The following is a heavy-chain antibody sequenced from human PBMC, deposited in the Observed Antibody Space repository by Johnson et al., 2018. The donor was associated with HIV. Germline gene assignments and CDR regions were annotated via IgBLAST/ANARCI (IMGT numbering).Heavy chain of an antibody. V-gene: IGHV3-15*01. Sequence: VQLVESGGGLLQPGGSLRLSCAASGFTVTTNYISWVRQAPGKGLEWVGRIKSKTDGGTTDYAAPVKGRFTISRDDSKNTLYLQMNSLRAEDTAVYYCARAPRWFNVFDIWGQGTMVTVSS. CDR1: GFTVTTNY. D-gene: IGHD4-23*01. J-gene: IGHJ3*02. CDR2: IKSKTDGGTT. CDR3: ARAPRWFNVFDI.